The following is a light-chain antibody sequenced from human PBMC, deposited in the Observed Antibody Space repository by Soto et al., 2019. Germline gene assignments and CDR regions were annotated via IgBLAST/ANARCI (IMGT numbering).Light chain of an antibody. V-gene: IGKV1-5*01. CDR1: KSISSW. J-gene: IGKJ5*01. Sequence: DIQMTQSPSTLSASVGDRVTITCRASKSISSWLAWYQQKPGKAPKLLIYDASSLQSGVPSRFSGIESGTEFTLSISSLQPDDFAPYYCQQYSNYPITFAQGTRLQIK. CDR2: DAS. CDR3: QQYSNYPIT.